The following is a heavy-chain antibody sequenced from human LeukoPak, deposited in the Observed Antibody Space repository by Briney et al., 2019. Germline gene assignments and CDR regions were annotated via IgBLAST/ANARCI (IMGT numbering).Heavy chain of an antibody. Sequence: SETLSLTCTVSGGSISSGDYYWSWIRQPPGKGLEWIGYIYYSGSTYYNPSLKSRVTISVDTSKNQFSLKLSSVTAADTAVYYCARVITIFGVVTMGYFDYWGQGTLVTVSS. D-gene: IGHD3-3*01. CDR1: GGSISSGDYY. J-gene: IGHJ4*02. CDR3: ARVITIFGVVTMGYFDY. CDR2: IYYSGST. V-gene: IGHV4-30-4*01.